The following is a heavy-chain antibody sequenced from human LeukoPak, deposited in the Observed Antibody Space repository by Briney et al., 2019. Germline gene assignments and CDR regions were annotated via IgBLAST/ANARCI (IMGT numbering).Heavy chain of an antibody. CDR1: GGSISSSNW. CDR2: IYHSGST. J-gene: IGHJ4*02. CDR3: ARGVARSSKFHFSYYFDY. V-gene: IGHV4-4*02. Sequence: SGTLSLTCAVSGGSISSSNWWSWVRQPPGKGLEWIGEIYHSGSTNYNPALRSRVTISVDTSKNQFSLKLSSVTAADTAVYYCARGVARSSKFHFSYYFDYWGQGTLVTVSS. D-gene: IGHD6-6*01.